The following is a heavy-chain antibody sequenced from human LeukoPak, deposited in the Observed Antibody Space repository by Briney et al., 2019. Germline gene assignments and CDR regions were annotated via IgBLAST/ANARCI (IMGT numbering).Heavy chain of an antibody. CDR1: GGSISSGSYY. CDR2: IYTSGST. J-gene: IGHJ4*02. CDR3: ARDGYYYDSSGA. D-gene: IGHD3-22*01. V-gene: IGHV4-61*02. Sequence: PSQTLSLTCTVSGGSISSGSYYWSWIRQPAGKGLEWIGRIYTSGSTNYIPSLKSRATISVDTSKNQFSLKLSSVTAADTAVYYCARDGYYYDSSGAWGQGTLATVSS.